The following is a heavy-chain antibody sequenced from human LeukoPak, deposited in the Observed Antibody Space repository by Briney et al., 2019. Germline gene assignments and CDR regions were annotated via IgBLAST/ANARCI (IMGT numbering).Heavy chain of an antibody. J-gene: IGHJ4*02. CDR1: GYTFTSYY. CDR3: ARDVSTSGVPAATYY. V-gene: IGHV1-46*01. CDR2: INPSGGST. D-gene: IGHD2-2*01. Sequence: ASVKVSCKASGYTFTSYYMHWVRQAPGQGLEWMGIINPSGGSTSYAQKFQGRVTMTRDTSTSTVYMELSSLRSEDTAVYYCARDVSTSGVPAATYYWGPGTLVTVSS.